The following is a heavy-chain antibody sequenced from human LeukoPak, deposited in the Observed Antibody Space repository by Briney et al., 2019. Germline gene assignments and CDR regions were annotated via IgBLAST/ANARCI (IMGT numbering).Heavy chain of an antibody. CDR3: VRNWGEDY. J-gene: IGHJ4*02. CDR1: GFTFSSSR. V-gene: IGHV3-74*01. Sequence: GGSLRLSCAASGFTFSSSRMLWVRQTPGKGLVWVLNIDSDGSSTNYADSVEGRFAISRDNAKNTLYLQMDNLRVEDTAIYYCVRNWGEDYWGQGTLVTVSS. CDR2: IDSDGSST. D-gene: IGHD7-27*01.